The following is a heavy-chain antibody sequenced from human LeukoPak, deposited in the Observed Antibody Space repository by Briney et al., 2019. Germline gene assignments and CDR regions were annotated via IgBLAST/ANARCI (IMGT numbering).Heavy chain of an antibody. CDR3: AKEMHGYDRPVDY. D-gene: IGHD5-24*01. Sequence: PGASLRLSCAASGFTFSIHAMDWVRQAPGKGLDWVSRISGIGISIYYADSVKGRFTISRDNSKNMVYLQMNSLIAEDTAVYYCAKEMHGYDRPVDYWGRGTLVTVSS. CDR1: GFTFSIHA. CDR2: ISGIGISI. V-gene: IGHV3-23*01. J-gene: IGHJ4*02.